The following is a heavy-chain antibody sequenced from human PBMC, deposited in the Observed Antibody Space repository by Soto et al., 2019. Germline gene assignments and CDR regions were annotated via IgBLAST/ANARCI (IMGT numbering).Heavy chain of an antibody. Sequence: SETLSLTCIISGSSISPYYCSWIRQPPGKGLEWIGNIYYSGSTNYSPSLRSRVIMSVASSRNQLSLRLNSVTAADTAVYYCTRVGGYYGDYPNFDYWGQGALVTVSS. CDR3: TRVGGYYGDYPNFDY. CDR2: IYYSGST. D-gene: IGHD4-17*01. CDR1: GSSISPYY. J-gene: IGHJ4*02. V-gene: IGHV4-59*01.